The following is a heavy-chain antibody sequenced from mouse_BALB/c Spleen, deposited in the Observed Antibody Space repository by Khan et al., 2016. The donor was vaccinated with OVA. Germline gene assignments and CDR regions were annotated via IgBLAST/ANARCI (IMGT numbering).Heavy chain of an antibody. CDR2: IDPSDSET. D-gene: IGHD1-1*01. CDR1: GYTFTIYW. V-gene: IGHV1-61*01. Sequence: QVQLQQPGAELVRPGASVKLSCKASGYTFTIYWMNWLKQRPGQGLEWIGMIDPSDSETHYSQMFKDKATLTVDKSSTPAYMQLSSLTSEDSAVYYGARGYYGTTSFAFWGQGTLVTVSA. J-gene: IGHJ3*01. CDR3: ARGYYGTTSFAF.